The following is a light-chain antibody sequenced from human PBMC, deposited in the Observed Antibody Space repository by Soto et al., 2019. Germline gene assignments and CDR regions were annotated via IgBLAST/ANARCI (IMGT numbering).Light chain of an antibody. CDR2: GAS. Sequence: EIVMKQSPSTLYVSTGERAILSCRASQSVSTNLAWYQQKPGQAPRLLIFGASSRAPGIPVRFSGSGSGRQFTLTISRLEAEDFALYYCPHYGSSPRPFGQRTKVDIK. J-gene: IGKJ1*01. V-gene: IGKV3-15*01. CDR3: PHYGSSPRP. CDR1: QSVSTN.